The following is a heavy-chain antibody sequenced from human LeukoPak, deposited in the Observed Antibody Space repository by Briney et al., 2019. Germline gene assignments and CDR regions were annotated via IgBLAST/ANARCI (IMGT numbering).Heavy chain of an antibody. CDR1: GGSISSGGYY. D-gene: IGHD3-16*02. V-gene: IGHV4-30-2*01. CDR3: ARIVGIAYWYFDL. Sequence: SQTLSLTCTVSGGSISSGGYYWSWIRQPPGKGLEWIGYIYHSGSTYYNPSLKSRVTISVDRSKNQFSLKLSSVTAADTAVYYCARIVGIAYWYFDLWGRGTLVTVSS. CDR2: IYHSGST. J-gene: IGHJ2*01.